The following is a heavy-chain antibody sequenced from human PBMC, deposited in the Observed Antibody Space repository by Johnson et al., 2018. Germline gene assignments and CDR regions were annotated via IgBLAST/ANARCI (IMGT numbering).Heavy chain of an antibody. D-gene: IGHD5-24*01. CDR2: IWYDGSNK. J-gene: IGHJ6*02. CDR1: GFTFSSYG. CDR3: AGVRGFLATLPDYYYGMDV. V-gene: IGHV3-33*01. Sequence: QVQLVESGGGVVQPGRSLRLSCAASGFTFSSYGMHWVRQAPGKGLEWVAVIWYDGSNKYYVDSVKGRFTIPRDNSKNTLYLQMNSLRAEDTAGYYRAGVRGFLATLPDYYYGMDVWGQGTTVTVSS.